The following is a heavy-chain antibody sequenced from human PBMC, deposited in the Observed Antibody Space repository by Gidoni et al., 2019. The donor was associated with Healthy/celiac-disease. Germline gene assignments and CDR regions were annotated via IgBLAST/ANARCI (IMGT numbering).Heavy chain of an antibody. J-gene: IGHJ5*02. V-gene: IGHV1-69*06. CDR2: LIPIFGTA. D-gene: IGHD3-3*01. Sequence: QVQLVQSRAEGKTPGSSVKHSCKASSDNSSRLAISSIRQAPGQGLEWMGGLIPIFGTANYAQQFQGRDTITADTSTSSAYMELSSLRSEDTSVYYCARAGGLEWLRVFGYPSKNWFDPWGQGTLVTFSS. CDR3: ARAGGLEWLRVFGYPSKNWFDP. CDR1: SDNSSRLA.